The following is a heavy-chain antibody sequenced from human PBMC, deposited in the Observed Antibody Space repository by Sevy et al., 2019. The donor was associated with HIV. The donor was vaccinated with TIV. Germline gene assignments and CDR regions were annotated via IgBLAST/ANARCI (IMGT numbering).Heavy chain of an antibody. CDR2: MKQDGSEK. CDR3: VREGLGGFSYSLDC. CDR1: GFTFSSYW. Sequence: EGSLRLSCAASGFTFSSYWMSWVRQAPGKALEWVATMKQDGSEKYYVDSVKGRFTISRDNAKHSLYLQMNSLRDEDTAVYYCVREGLGGFSYSLDCWGQGTLVTVSS. D-gene: IGHD5-18*01. J-gene: IGHJ4*02. V-gene: IGHV3-7*01.